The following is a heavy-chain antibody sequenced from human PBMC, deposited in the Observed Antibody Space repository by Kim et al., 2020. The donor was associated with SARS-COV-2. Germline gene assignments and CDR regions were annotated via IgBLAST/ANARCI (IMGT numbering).Heavy chain of an antibody. V-gene: IGHV3-23*01. CDR2: FSGSGGGT. CDR1: GFTFSIYA. D-gene: IGHD1-1*01. Sequence: GGSLRLSCAASGFTFSIYATSWVRQAPGKGLEWVSGFSGSGGGTFYAESVKGRFTISRDNSKNTLYMQMNSLRDEDTAVYYCMKGTATDNWGQGTLVTVSS. CDR3: MKGTATDN. J-gene: IGHJ4*02.